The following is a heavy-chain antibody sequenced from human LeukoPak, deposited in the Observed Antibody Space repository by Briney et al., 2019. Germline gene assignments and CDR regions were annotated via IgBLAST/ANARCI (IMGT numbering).Heavy chain of an antibody. CDR3: ATNYSGSYY. J-gene: IGHJ4*02. V-gene: IGHV4-39*01. CDR1: GGSISSSSYY. CDR2: IYYSGST. Sequence: PSETLSLTCTVSGGSISSSSYYWGWIRQPPGKGLEWIGSIYYSGSTYYNPSLKSRVTISVDTSKNQFSLKLSSVTAADTAVYYCATNYSGSYYWGQGTLVTVSS. D-gene: IGHD1-26*01.